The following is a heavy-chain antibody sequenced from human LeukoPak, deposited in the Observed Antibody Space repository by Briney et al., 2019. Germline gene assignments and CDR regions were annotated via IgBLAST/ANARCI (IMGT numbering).Heavy chain of an antibody. Sequence: ASVKVSCKASGGTFSSYAISWVRQAPGQGLEWMGGIIPIFGAANYAQKFQGRVTITADESTSTAYMELSSLRSEDTAVYYCARDIRLRTMVRGVIIPSGFFDYWGQGTLVTVSS. CDR1: GGTFSSYA. CDR3: ARDIRLRTMVRGVIIPSGFFDY. V-gene: IGHV1-69*01. J-gene: IGHJ4*02. CDR2: IIPIFGAA. D-gene: IGHD3-10*01.